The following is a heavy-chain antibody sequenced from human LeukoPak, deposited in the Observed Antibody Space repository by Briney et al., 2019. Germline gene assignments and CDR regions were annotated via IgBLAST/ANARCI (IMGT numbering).Heavy chain of an antibody. V-gene: IGHV3-30*03. J-gene: IGHJ4*02. D-gene: IGHD7-27*01. CDR2: ISYDGSNK. CDR3: ARDPPDWGSPLDY. Sequence: PGGSLRLSCAASGFTFSSYGMHWVRQAPGKGLEWVAVISYDGSNKYYADSVKGRFTISRDNSKNTLYLQMNSLRAEDTAVYYCARDPPDWGSPLDYWGQGTLVTVSS. CDR1: GFTFSSYG.